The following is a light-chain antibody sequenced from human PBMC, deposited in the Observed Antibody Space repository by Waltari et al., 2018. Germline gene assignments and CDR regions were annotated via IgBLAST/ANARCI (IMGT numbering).Light chain of an antibody. Sequence: QSALTQPASVSGSPGQSTTISCTGSSSDIGSYNYVSWYQQHPGKGPKLMIYDVNNRPSGVSNRFSGSKSGNTASLTISGLQAEDEADYYCASYTTSSTLVFGGGTKLTVL. CDR2: DVN. V-gene: IGLV2-14*03. CDR1: SSDIGSYNY. CDR3: ASYTTSSTLV. J-gene: IGLJ2*01.